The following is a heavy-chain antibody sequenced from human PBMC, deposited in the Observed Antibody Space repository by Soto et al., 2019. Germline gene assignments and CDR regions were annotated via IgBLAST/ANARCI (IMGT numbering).Heavy chain of an antibody. CDR3: AGSGYSGYDNNWFHP. V-gene: IGHV1-18*01. J-gene: IGHJ5*02. CDR1: GYTFTSYG. CDR2: ISAYNGNT. Sequence: ASVKVSXKASGYTFTSYGISWVRQAPGQGLEWMGWISAYNGNTNYAQKLQGRVTMTTDTSTSTAYMELRSLRSDDTAVYYCAGSGYSGYDNNWFHPWCQGTRVTVAS. D-gene: IGHD5-12*01.